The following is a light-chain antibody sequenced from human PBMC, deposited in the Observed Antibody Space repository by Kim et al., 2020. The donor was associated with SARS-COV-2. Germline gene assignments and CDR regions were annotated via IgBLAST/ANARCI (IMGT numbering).Light chain of an antibody. CDR1: GVDLCGYNY. V-gene: IGLV2-14*03. CDR2: DDS. CDR3: SSYTCSDTLE. Sequence: HSFTCSCTGPGVDLCGYNYFSWYHQHPGAAPKLLIYDDSYRPSGISNRFSGSNYGNTASLTVSGPQAEDESDYYCSSYTCSDTLEFGGGTQLTVL. J-gene: IGLJ3*02.